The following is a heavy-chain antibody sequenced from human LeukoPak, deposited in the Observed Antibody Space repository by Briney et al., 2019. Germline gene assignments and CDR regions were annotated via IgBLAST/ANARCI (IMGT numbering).Heavy chain of an antibody. D-gene: IGHD7-27*01. Sequence: ASETLSLTCTISGGSVSDYYWSWTRQSPGQGLELIGYIYHTGSTSYSPSLKSRVTISADTSKNQFSLKLSSVTAADTAVYYCASRKLGNDYWGQGTLVTVSS. CDR3: ASRKLGNDY. J-gene: IGHJ4*02. CDR1: GGSVSDYY. CDR2: IYHTGST. V-gene: IGHV4-59*02.